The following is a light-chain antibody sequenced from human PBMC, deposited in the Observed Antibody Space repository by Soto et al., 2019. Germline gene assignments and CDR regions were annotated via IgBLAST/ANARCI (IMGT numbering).Light chain of an antibody. J-gene: IGLJ2*01. V-gene: IGLV2-14*01. Sequence: QSALTQPASVSGSPGQSITISCTGTSSDVGGYNYASWYQQHPGKVPKLMIYDVSNRPSGVSNRFSASKSGNTASLTISGLQAEDEADYYCSSYTSSSSLVFGGGTKLTVL. CDR3: SSYTSSSSLV. CDR2: DVS. CDR1: SSDVGGYNY.